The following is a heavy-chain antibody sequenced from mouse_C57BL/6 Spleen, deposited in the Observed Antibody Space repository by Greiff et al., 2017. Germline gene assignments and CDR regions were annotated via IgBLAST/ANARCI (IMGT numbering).Heavy chain of an antibody. CDR1: GYTFTSYW. J-gene: IGHJ1*03. V-gene: IGHV1-52*01. D-gene: IGHD2-4*01. Sequence: QVQLQQPGAELVRPGSSVKLSCKASGYTFTSYWMHWVKQRPIQGLEWIGNIDPSDSDTHYTHKFKDKATLTVDKSSSTAYMQLSSLTSEDSAVYYCARYDDYDWYFDVWGTGTTVTVSS. CDR3: ARYDDYDWYFDV. CDR2: IDPSDSDT.